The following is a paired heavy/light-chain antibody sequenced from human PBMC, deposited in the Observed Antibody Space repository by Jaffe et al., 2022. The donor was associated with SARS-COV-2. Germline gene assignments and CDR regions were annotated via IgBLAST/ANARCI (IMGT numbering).Heavy chain of an antibody. D-gene: IGHD6-25*01. CDR2: IYSTGRT. CDR3: AREEARPANNWFDP. CDR1: GGSISGSY. Sequence: QVQLQESGPGLVKPSETLSLTCTVSGGSISGSYWSWIRQPAGKALEWIGRIYSTGRTDYNPSLKSRVTMSIDTSKKQFSLRLSSVTAADTAVYKCAREEARPANNWFDPWGQGTLVTVSS. V-gene: IGHV4-4*07. J-gene: IGHJ5*02.
Light chain of an antibody. J-gene: IGLJ3*02. Sequence: SYVLTQPPSVSVAPGQTARITCGGNNIGSKSVHWYQQKPGQAPVLVVYDNSDRPSGIPERFSGSNSGNTATLTISRVEAGDEADYFCQVWDSSRAVFGGGTKLTVL. CDR3: QVWDSSRAV. CDR1: NIGSKS. V-gene: IGLV3-21*02. CDR2: DNS.